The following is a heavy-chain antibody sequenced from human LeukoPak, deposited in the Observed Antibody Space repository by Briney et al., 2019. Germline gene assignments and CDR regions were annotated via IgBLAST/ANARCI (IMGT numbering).Heavy chain of an antibody. V-gene: IGHV1-24*01. Sequence: ASVTVSCKVSGYTLTELSMHWVRQAPGKGVEGMGGFDPEDGETIYAQKFQGRVTMTEDTSTDTAYMELSSLRSEDTAVYYCATSGVVGATYDYWGQGTLVTVSS. CDR1: GYTLTELS. J-gene: IGHJ4*02. D-gene: IGHD1-26*01. CDR3: ATSGVVGATYDY. CDR2: FDPEDGET.